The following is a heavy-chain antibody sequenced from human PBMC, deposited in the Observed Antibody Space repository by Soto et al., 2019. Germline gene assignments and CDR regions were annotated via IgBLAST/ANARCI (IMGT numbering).Heavy chain of an antibody. CDR1: GFTFSSYA. CDR2: ISGSGGST. Sequence: EVQLLESGGGLVQPGGSLRLSCAASGFTFSSYAMSWVRQAPGKGLEWVSAISGSGGSTYYADSVKGRFTISRDNSKNTLYLQMNSLRAEDTAVYYCAKDGWTDITMIVVVITSYFDYWGQGTQVTVSS. J-gene: IGHJ4*02. CDR3: AKDGWTDITMIVVVITSYFDY. D-gene: IGHD3-22*01. V-gene: IGHV3-23*01.